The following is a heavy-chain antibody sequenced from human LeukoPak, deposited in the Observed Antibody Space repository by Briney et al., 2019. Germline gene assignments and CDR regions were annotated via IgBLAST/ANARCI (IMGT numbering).Heavy chain of an antibody. CDR1: GGSIRSSSYY. J-gene: IGHJ4*02. CDR2: IYYSGST. V-gene: IGHV4-39*07. Sequence: SETLSLTCTVSGGSIRSSSYYWGWIRQPPGKGLEWIGSIYYSGSTYYNPSLKSRVTISVDTSKNQFSLKLSSVTAADTAVYYCARERRGLWFGELLPYFDYWGQGTLVTVSS. D-gene: IGHD3-10*01. CDR3: ARERRGLWFGELLPYFDY.